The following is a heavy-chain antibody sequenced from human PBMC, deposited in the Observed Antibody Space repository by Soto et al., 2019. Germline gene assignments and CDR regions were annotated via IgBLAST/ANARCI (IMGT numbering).Heavy chain of an antibody. CDR3: ATCRVITATSSFDY. CDR1: GFTFSSYA. CDR2: LSDTT. D-gene: IGHD2-15*01. J-gene: IGHJ4*02. Sequence: GGSLRLSCAASGFTFSSYAMSWVRQAPGKGLEWVSSLSDTTYYADSVKGRFTISRDNSKNTQYLQLNSLRAEDTAVYYCATCRVITATSSFDYWGQGIPVTVSS. V-gene: IGHV3-23*01.